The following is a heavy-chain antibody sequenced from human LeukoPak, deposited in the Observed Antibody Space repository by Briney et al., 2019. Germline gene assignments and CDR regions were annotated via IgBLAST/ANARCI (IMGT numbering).Heavy chain of an antibody. V-gene: IGHV3-21*01. CDR2: ISSSSSYI. J-gene: IGHJ6*03. CDR3: ARGCCDFWSGYYLGYYYYYMDV. D-gene: IGHD3-3*01. CDR1: GFTFSSYS. Sequence: PGGSLRLSCAASGFTFSSYSMNWVRQAPGKGLEWVSSISSSSSYIYYADSVKGRFTISRDNAKNSLYLQMNSPRAEDTAVYYCARGCCDFWSGYYLGYYYYYMDVWGKGTTVTVSS.